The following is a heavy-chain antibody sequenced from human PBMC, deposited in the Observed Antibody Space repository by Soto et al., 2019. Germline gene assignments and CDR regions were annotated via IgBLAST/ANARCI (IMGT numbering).Heavy chain of an antibody. CDR2: IIPILGIA. D-gene: IGHD2-2*03. J-gene: IGHJ4*02. V-gene: IGHV1-69*04. Sequence: GASVKVSCKASGGTFSSYTISWVRQAPGQGLEWMGRIIPILGIANYAQKFQGRVTITADKSTSTAYMELSSLRSEDTAVYYCARDRGYCSSTSCSARFDYWGQGTLVTVSS. CDR3: ARDRGYCSSTSCSARFDY. CDR1: GGTFSSYT.